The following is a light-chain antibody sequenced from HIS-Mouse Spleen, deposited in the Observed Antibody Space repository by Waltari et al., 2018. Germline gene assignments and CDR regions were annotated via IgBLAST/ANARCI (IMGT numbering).Light chain of an antibody. CDR1: QSVLYSPNHKHY. V-gene: IGKV4-1*01. CDR3: QQYYSTQLT. Sequence: DIVMTQSPDSLAVSLGEGATINCKSSQSVLYSPNHKHYLAWYQQKPGQPPKLLIDWASTRESGVPDRFSGSGSGTDFTLTISSLQAEDVAVYYCQQYYSTQLTFGGGTKVEIK. J-gene: IGKJ4*01. CDR2: WAS.